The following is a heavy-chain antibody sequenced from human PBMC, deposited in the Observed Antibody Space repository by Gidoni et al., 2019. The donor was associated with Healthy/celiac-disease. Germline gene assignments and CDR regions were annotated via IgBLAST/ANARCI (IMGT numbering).Heavy chain of an antibody. CDR3: ARDPGGYYYYGMDV. D-gene: IGHD3-10*01. CDR2: VNPNSGGT. Sequence: QVQLVQSGAEVKKPGASVKVSCKASGYTFPGYYMHWVRQAPGQGLEWMGWVNPNSGGTNYAQKFQGRVTMTRDTSISTAYMELSRLRSDDTAVYYCARDPGGYYYYGMDVWGQGTTVTVSS. CDR1: GYTFPGYY. V-gene: IGHV1-2*02. J-gene: IGHJ6*02.